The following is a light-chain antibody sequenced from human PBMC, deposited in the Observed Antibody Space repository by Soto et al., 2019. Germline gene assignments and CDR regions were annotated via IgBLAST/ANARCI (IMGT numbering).Light chain of an antibody. V-gene: IGKV3-15*01. CDR1: QSVRTN. CDR2: GAS. J-gene: IGKJ1*01. Sequence: EIVMTQSPATLSVSPGETVILSCRASQSVRTNLAWYHHKPGQSPRLLIYGASKRATGFPARFSGSGSGTEFTLTISSLQSEDFAVYYCQQYNDNWPTFGQGTKVDIK. CDR3: QQYNDNWPT.